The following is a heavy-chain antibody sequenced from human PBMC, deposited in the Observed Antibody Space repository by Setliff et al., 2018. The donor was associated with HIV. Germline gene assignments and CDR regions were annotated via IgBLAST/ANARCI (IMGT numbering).Heavy chain of an antibody. CDR1: GDSVTSRNW. CDR3: ARGGDYYDSTGARAGFDF. Sequence: SETLSLTCAVSGDSVTSRNWWSWVRQAPGKGLDWIGEIYHNGITNYNPSRKSRLIMALDKSKNEISLKLSSVTAADTAAYYGARGGDYYDSTGARAGFDFWGQGKMVT. CDR2: IYHNGIT. D-gene: IGHD3-22*01. J-gene: IGHJ3*01. V-gene: IGHV4-4*02.